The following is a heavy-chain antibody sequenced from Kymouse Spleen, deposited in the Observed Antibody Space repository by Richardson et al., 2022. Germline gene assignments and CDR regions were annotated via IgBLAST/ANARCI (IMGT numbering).Heavy chain of an antibody. J-gene: IGHJ6*02. CDR3: ARENWGLGDYYGMDV. CDR1: GFTFSSYW. CDR2: INSDGSST. D-gene: IGHD7-27*02. Sequence: EVQLVESGGGLVQPGGSLRLSCAASGFTFSSYWMHWVRQAPGKGLVWVSRINSDGSSTSYADSVKGRFTISRDNAKNTLYLQMNSLRAEDTAVYYCARENWGLGDYYGMDVWGQGTTVTVSS. V-gene: IGHV3-74*01.